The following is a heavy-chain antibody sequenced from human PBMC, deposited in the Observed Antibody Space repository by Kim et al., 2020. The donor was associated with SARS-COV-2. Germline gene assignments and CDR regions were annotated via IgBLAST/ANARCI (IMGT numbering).Heavy chain of an antibody. CDR3: TPSTVEPQFDY. V-gene: IGHV3-73*01. Sequence: KAYAASVKGRFTISREDSKNTAYLQMNSLKTEDTAVYYCTPSTVEPQFDYWGQGTLVTVSS. CDR2: K. D-gene: IGHD4-17*01. J-gene: IGHJ4*02.